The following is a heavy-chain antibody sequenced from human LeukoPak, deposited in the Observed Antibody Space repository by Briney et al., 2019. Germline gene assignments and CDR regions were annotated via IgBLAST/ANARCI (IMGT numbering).Heavy chain of an antibody. D-gene: IGHD1-26*01. CDR3: ARLFTDSGSYYESLDY. Sequence: ASVKVSCKASGGTFSSYAISWVRQAPGRGLEWVGGIIPIFGTANYAQKFQGRVTITADESTSTADMELSSPRSEDTAVYYCARLFTDSGSYYESLDYWGQGTLVTVSS. CDR1: GGTFSSYA. V-gene: IGHV1-69*13. CDR2: IIPIFGTA. J-gene: IGHJ4*02.